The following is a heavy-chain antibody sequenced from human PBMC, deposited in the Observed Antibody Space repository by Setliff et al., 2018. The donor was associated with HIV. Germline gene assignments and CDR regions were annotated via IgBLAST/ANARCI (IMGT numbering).Heavy chain of an antibody. J-gene: IGHJ3*01. V-gene: IGHV5-51*01. CDR1: GYTFTNYW. D-gene: IGHD3-22*01. CDR3: ARLDSSGYYRSFDV. CDR2: IHPRDFDI. Sequence: PGESLTISCQASGYTFTNYWTAWVRQMPGKGLEWMGIIHPRDFDIKYSQSFQGQVTISADKSLSTAYLQWNSLKASDTALYYCARLDSSGYYRSFDVWGQGTMVTVSS.